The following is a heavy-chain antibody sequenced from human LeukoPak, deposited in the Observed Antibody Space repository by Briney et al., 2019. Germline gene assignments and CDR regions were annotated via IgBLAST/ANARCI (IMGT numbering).Heavy chain of an antibody. CDR1: GSFSGYY. Sequence: GSFSGYYXXXLRQPPGKGLEXXGEINHIGITTYTPSLQPPLTISVDTSKNQFSLTLSSLTAADTAVYYRASGYTTGILRAFRYMDVWGKGTTVTVS. CDR2: INHIGIT. J-gene: IGHJ6*03. V-gene: IGHV4-34*01. D-gene: IGHD4-17*01. CDR3: ASGYTTGILRAFRYMDV.